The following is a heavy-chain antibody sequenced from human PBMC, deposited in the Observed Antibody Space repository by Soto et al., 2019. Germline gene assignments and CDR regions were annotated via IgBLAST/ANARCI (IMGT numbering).Heavy chain of an antibody. CDR3: AASYGSGYRAFDY. J-gene: IGHJ4*02. CDR1: GDTFSFDT. CDR2: VNPIVSMS. D-gene: IGHD3-10*01. Sequence: SVKVSCKASGDTFSFDTINWVRQAPGLGLEWMGRVNPIVSMSNYAQKFQGRVTITADKSTNTAYMQLSSLRSEDTAIYYCAASYGSGYRAFDYWGQGALVTVSS. V-gene: IGHV1-69*02.